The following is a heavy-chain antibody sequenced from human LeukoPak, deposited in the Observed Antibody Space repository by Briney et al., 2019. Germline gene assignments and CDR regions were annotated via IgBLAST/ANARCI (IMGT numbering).Heavy chain of an antibody. Sequence: SETLTLTCTASGVTIRSYYRSWIRQPPGKGLEWIGYMNHSGGTKHNPHLKSRITISVDTSKSQFSLKLSSVTAADTAVYYCARHAAVEGSSGWSPLWWFDPWGQGTLVTVSS. CDR1: GVTIRSYY. V-gene: IGHV4-59*08. D-gene: IGHD6-19*01. CDR2: MNHSGGT. CDR3: ARHAAVEGSSGWSPLWWFDP. J-gene: IGHJ5*02.